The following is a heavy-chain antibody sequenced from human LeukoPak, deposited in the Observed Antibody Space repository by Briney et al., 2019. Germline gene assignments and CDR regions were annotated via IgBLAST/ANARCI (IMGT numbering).Heavy chain of an antibody. J-gene: IGHJ4*02. V-gene: IGHV3-49*04. CDR3: TRVGYYYGSGSYYKRYFDY. D-gene: IGHD3-10*01. Sequence: PEGSLRLSCTASGFTFGDYAMSWVRQAPGKGLEWVGFIRSKAYSGTTEYAASVKGRFTISRDDSKSIAYLQMNSLKTEDTAVYYCTRVGYYYGSGSYYKRYFDYWGQGTLVTVSS. CDR2: IRSKAYSGTT. CDR1: GFTFGDYA.